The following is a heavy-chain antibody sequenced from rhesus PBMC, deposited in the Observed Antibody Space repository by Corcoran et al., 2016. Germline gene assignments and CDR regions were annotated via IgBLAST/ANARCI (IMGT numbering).Heavy chain of an antibody. V-gene: IGHV3-103*01. CDR2: ISSGWST. D-gene: IGHD3-16*01. CDR1: GFTFNNYT. CDR3: TKDLESSYYGDY. Sequence: EVQLVESGGGLAKPGGSLRLSCAASGFTFNNYTMHWVRQAPGKGVEWVSAISSGWSTYYAASGKGRFTISRDNSKNTRSLQMNSLRAEDTAVYYCTKDLESSYYGDYWGQGVLVTVSS. J-gene: IGHJ4*01.